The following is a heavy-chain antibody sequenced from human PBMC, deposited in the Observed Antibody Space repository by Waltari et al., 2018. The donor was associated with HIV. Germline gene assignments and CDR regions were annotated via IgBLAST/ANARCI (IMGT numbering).Heavy chain of an antibody. V-gene: IGHV3-7*01. CDR3: ARDNWNDGLDI. CDR1: GFTFICYW. Sequence: EVQLVESGGGLVQPGGSLSVSCGASGFTFICYWMSWVRQAPGKGLEWVANIKQDGSEKYYVDSVKGRFTISRDNAKNSLYLQMNSLRAEDTAVYYCARDNWNDGLDIWGQGTMVTVSS. J-gene: IGHJ3*02. D-gene: IGHD1-1*01. CDR2: IKQDGSEK.